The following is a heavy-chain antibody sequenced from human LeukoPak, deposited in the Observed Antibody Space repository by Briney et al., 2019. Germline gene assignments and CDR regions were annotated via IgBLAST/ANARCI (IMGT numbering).Heavy chain of an antibody. Sequence: SETLSLTCTFSGGSISSYYWSWIRQPAGKGLEWIGRIHTSGSTNYNPSLKSRVTMSVDTSKNQFSLKLSSVTAADTAVYYCARDVYYYDSSGRYYFDYWGQGTLVTVSS. CDR2: IHTSGST. D-gene: IGHD3-22*01. CDR3: ARDVYYYDSSGRYYFDY. J-gene: IGHJ4*02. V-gene: IGHV4-4*07. CDR1: GGSISSYY.